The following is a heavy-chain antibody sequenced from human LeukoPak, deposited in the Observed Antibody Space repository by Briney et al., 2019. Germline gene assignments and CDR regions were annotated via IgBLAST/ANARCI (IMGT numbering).Heavy chain of an antibody. Sequence: ASVKVSCKASGGTFSSYAISWVRQAPGQGLEWMGGIIPIFGTANYAQKFQGRVTITADKSTSTAYMELSSLRSDDTAVYYCARRLSSGCFDYWGQGTLVTVSS. D-gene: IGHD3-22*01. J-gene: IGHJ4*02. CDR2: IIPIFGTA. CDR3: ARRLSSGCFDY. CDR1: GGTFSSYA. V-gene: IGHV1-69*06.